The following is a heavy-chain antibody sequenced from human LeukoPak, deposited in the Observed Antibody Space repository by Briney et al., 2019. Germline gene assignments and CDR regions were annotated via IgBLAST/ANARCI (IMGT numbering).Heavy chain of an antibody. Sequence: SETLSLTCTVSGGSISSTSYYWGWIRQPPGKGLEWIGSIYYSGSTYYNPSLKSRVAISVDTSKNQSSLKLSSVTAADTAVYYCARDCSSTSGAFDIWGQGTMVTVSS. J-gene: IGHJ3*02. CDR3: ARDCSSTSGAFDI. D-gene: IGHD2-2*01. CDR1: GGSISSTSYY. V-gene: IGHV4-39*02. CDR2: IYYSGST.